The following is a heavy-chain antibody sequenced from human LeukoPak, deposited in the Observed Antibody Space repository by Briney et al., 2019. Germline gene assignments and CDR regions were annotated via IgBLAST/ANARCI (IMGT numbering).Heavy chain of an antibody. Sequence: PSETLSLTCTVSGGSISSSSYYWGWIRQPPGKGLEWIGSIYYSGSTYYNPSLKSRVTISVDTSKNQFSLKLSSVTAADTAVYYCARVSRYSSGWGRSADAFDIWGQGTTVTVSS. CDR1: GGSISSSSYY. D-gene: IGHD6-19*01. CDR2: IYYSGST. CDR3: ARVSRYSSGWGRSADAFDI. V-gene: IGHV4-39*07. J-gene: IGHJ3*02.